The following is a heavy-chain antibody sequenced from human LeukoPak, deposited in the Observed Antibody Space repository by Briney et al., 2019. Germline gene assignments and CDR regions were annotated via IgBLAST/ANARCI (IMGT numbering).Heavy chain of an antibody. CDR1: GGSISSSSDY. Sequence: PSETLSLTCTVSGGSISSSSDYWGWIRQAPGKGLEWIGSIYYHENTYYNSSLKSRVTISVDTSKNQFSLKLSSVTAADTAVYYCAGRYSYGPVAFDIWGQGTMVTVSS. CDR2: IYYHENT. J-gene: IGHJ3*02. CDR3: AGRYSYGPVAFDI. V-gene: IGHV4-39*07. D-gene: IGHD5-18*01.